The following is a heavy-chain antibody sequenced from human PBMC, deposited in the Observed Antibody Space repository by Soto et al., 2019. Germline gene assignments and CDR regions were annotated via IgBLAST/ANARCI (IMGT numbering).Heavy chain of an antibody. J-gene: IGHJ6*02. V-gene: IGHV1-8*01. Sequence: QVQLVQSGAEVKKPGASVKVSCKASGYTFTSYDINWVRQATGQGLEWMGWMNPNSGNTGYAQKFXXKATMTRNTSXXTXYXXLSSLRSEDTAVYYCARAGIAEAGPLRYYYYSMDVWGQGTTITVSS. CDR3: ARAGIAEAGPLRYYYYSMDV. D-gene: IGHD6-13*01. CDR1: GYTFTSYD. CDR2: MNPNSGNT.